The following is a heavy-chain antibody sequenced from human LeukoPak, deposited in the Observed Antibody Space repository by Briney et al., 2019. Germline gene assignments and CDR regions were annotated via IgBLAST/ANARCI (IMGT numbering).Heavy chain of an antibody. D-gene: IGHD3-16*01. V-gene: IGHV3-30*02. CDR2: IRYDGSNK. CDR1: GFTFSSYG. CDR3: AKVNDPDGAYYFDY. Sequence: GGSLRLSCAASGFTFSSYGMHWVRQAPGKGLEWVAFIRYDGSNKYYADSVKGRFTISRDNSKNTLYLQMNSLRAEDTAVYYCAKVNDPDGAYYFDYWGQGTLVTVSS. J-gene: IGHJ4*02.